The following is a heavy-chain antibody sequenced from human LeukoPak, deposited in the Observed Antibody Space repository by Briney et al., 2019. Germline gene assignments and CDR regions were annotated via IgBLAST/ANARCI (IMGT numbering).Heavy chain of an antibody. V-gene: IGHV3-23*01. D-gene: IGHD6-13*01. J-gene: IGHJ6*02. CDR2: ITGSGKNT. CDR1: GFIFSSYS. CDR3: AKAASSSWPSYQYGMDV. Sequence: GGSLRLSCAALGFIFSSYSMSWVRQAPGKGLEWVSVITGSGKNTYYADSVKGRFTISKDNSKNTVYLQMNDLRVDDTAVYYCAKAASSSWPSYQYGMDVWGQGTTVTVSS.